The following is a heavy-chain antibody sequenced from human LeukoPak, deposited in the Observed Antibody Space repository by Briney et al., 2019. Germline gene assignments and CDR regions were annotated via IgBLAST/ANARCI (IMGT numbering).Heavy chain of an antibody. V-gene: IGHV1-18*01. Sequence: ASVKASCKASGYTFTSYGISWVRQAPGQGLEWMGWISAYNGNTNYAQKLQGRVTMTTDTSTSTAYMELRSLRSDDTAVYYCARVTSGSSSDTLDYWGQGTLVTVSS. J-gene: IGHJ4*02. CDR3: ARVTSGSSSDTLDY. CDR1: GYTFTSYG. CDR2: ISAYNGNT. D-gene: IGHD6-13*01.